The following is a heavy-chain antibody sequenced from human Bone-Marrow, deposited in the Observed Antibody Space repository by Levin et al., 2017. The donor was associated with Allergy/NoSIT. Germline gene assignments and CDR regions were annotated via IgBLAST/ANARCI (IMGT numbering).Heavy chain of an antibody. CDR1: GFTFSSYE. J-gene: IGHJ4*02. D-gene: IGHD2-15*01. V-gene: IGHV3-48*03. CDR2: ISSSGSTI. Sequence: GGSLRLSCAASGFTFSSYEMNWVRQAPGKGLEWVSYISSSGSTIYYADSVKGRFTISRDNAKNSLYLQMNSLRAEDTAVYYCVSGYCSGGSGYAGLDYWGQGTLVTVSS. CDR3: VSGYCSGGSGYAGLDY.